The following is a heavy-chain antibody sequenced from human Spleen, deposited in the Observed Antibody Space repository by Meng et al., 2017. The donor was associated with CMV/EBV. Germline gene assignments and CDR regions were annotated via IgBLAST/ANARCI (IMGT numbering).Heavy chain of an antibody. V-gene: IGHV1-2*02. Sequence: ASVKVSCKTSGYTFTAYYMHWVRQAPGQGLEWMGWINPNSGDTHYAQRFQGRVTMTRDTSISMFHMEMSGLTYDDTAIYYCAREGYSAFDHWGQGTLLTVSS. D-gene: IGHD3-16*02. CDR3: AREGYSAFDH. J-gene: IGHJ4*02. CDR2: INPNSGDT. CDR1: GYTFTAYY.